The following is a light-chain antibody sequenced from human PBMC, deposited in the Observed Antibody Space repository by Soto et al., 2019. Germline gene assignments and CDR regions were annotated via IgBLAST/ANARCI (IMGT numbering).Light chain of an antibody. CDR2: EVS. V-gene: IGLV2-23*02. CDR3: CSFAGSFYV. Sequence: QSALTQPASVSGSPGQSITISCTGTSSNVGSYKLVSWYQQHPGKAPKPMIFEVSKRPSGVSHRFSGSKSGNTASLTISGLQAEDEADYFCCSFAGSFYVFGTGTKVTVL. J-gene: IGLJ1*01. CDR1: SSNVGSYKL.